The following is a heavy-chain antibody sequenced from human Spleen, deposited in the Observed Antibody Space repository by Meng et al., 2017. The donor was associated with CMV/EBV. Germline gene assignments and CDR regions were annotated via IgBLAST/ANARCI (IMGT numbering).Heavy chain of an antibody. J-gene: IGHJ4*02. CDR1: GFTFSSYW. V-gene: IGHV3-7*01. D-gene: IGHD1-26*01. CDR2: IGQDGSEN. CDR3: ARDLLEGATIY. Sequence: GESLKISCAVSGFTFSSYWMTWVRQAPGKGLEWVANIGQDGSENQYVGSVKGRFTISRDNAKNSLYLQMSSLRAEDTAVYYCARDLLEGATIYWGQGTLVTVSS.